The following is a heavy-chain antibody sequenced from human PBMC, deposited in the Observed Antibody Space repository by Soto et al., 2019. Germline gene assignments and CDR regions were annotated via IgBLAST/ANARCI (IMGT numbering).Heavy chain of an antibody. V-gene: IGHV4-30-2*05. CDR2: IYHSGST. CDR1: GGSISSGGYS. D-gene: IGHD3-9*01. J-gene: IGHJ4*02. Sequence: QLQLQESGSGLVKPSQTLSLTCAVSGGSISSGGYSWSWIRQPPGKGLEWIGYIYHSGSTYYNPSLKSRVTISVDTSQNQFSLKLSSVTAADTAVYYCARDLSEIDHYDILTGLGYWGQGTLVTVSS. CDR3: ARDLSEIDHYDILTGLGY.